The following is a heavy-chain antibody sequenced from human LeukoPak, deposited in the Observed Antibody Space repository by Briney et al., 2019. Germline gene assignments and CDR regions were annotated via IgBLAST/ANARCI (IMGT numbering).Heavy chain of an antibody. Sequence: SETLSLTCTVSGDSISIGSHFWSWIRQPAGKGLEWIGYIYYSGSTYYNPSLKSRVTISVDTSKNQFSLKLSSVTAADTAVYYCARGDSYGIYYYYMDVWGKGTTVTVSS. CDR1: GDSISIGSHF. D-gene: IGHD5-18*01. V-gene: IGHV4-30-4*08. CDR2: IYYSGST. J-gene: IGHJ6*03. CDR3: ARGDSYGIYYYYMDV.